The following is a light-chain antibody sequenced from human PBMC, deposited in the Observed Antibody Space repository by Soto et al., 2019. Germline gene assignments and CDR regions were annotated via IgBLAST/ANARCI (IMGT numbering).Light chain of an antibody. CDR3: HQYASEPLT. Sequence: PWESVTLSCRASQSVGRDYLAWFQHKPGQAPRLLVHHASTRATGVPDRFSGSGSGTDFTFTVSRLEPEDFAIYYCHQYASEPLTFGGGTKLEIK. V-gene: IGKV3-20*01. J-gene: IGKJ4*01. CDR2: HAS. CDR1: QSVGRDY.